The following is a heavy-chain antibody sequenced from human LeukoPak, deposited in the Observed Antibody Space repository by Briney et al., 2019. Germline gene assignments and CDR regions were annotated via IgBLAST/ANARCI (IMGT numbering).Heavy chain of an antibody. CDR1: GFTFSSHS. Sequence: GGSLRLSCAASGFTFSSHSMNWVRQAPGKGLEWVSSISSSSSYIYYADSVKGRFTISRDNAKNSLYLQMNSLRAEDTAVYYCAVMIAAAGTDDAFDIWGQGTMVTVSS. J-gene: IGHJ3*02. CDR3: AVMIAAAGTDDAFDI. V-gene: IGHV3-21*01. D-gene: IGHD6-13*01. CDR2: ISSSSSYI.